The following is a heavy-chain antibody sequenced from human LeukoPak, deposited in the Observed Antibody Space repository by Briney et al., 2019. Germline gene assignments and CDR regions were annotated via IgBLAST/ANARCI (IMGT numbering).Heavy chain of an antibody. CDR1: GHKFTSYW. J-gene: IGHJ4*02. Sequence: GESLKISCKASGHKFTSYWIGWVRQMPGKGPEWMGIIYPDDSDIRYSPSFQGQVTISADKSLSTAYLQWSSLKASDSAMYYCARRPYDVFAGYYLDYWGQGTLVTVSS. CDR3: ARRPYDVFAGYYLDY. D-gene: IGHD3-16*01. V-gene: IGHV5-51*01. CDR2: IYPDDSDI.